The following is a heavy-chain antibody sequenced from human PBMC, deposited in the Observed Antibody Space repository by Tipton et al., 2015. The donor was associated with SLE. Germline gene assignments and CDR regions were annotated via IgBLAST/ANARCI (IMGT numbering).Heavy chain of an antibody. CDR3: ARSDFSTKANDY. V-gene: IGHV4-39*07. D-gene: IGHD2-2*01. Sequence: TLSLTCIVSGDSISSRNYYWGWIRQPPGKGLEWIGRIHTTGSTNYNPSLKSRVTISADTSKSLLSLKLGSVTAADTAVYYCARSDFSTKANDYWGPGTLVTVSS. CDR1: GDSISSRNYY. CDR2: IHTTGST. J-gene: IGHJ4*02.